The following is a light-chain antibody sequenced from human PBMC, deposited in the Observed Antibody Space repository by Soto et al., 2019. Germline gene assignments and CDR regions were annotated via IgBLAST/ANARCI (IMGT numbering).Light chain of an antibody. V-gene: IGKV1-8*01. CDR2: AAS. Sequence: AIRMTQSPSSFSASTGDRVTITCRASQGISSYLAWYQQKPGKAPKLLIYAASTLQSGVPSRFSGSGSGTDFLLTISCLQSEDFATYFCQQYYSYPFTFGPWTKVDIK. CDR1: QGISSY. CDR3: QQYYSYPFT. J-gene: IGKJ3*01.